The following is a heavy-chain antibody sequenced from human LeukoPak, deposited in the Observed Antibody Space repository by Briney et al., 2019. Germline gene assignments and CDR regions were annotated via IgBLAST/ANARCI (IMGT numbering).Heavy chain of an antibody. CDR1: GGTFISCG. V-gene: IGHV1-69*01. D-gene: IGHD3-10*01. CDR3: ATWPMVRGVISYFDY. J-gene: IGHJ4*02. CDR2: IIPIFGTA. Sequence: GSSVKVSFKASGGTFISCGLSWVRQAPGQGREWMGGIIPIFGTANYAQKFQGRVTITADESTSTAYMELSSLRSEDTAVYYCATWPMVRGVISYFDYWGQGTLVTVSS.